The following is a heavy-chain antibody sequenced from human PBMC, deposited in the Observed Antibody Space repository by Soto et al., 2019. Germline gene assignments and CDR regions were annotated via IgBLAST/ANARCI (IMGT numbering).Heavy chain of an antibody. CDR2: IYYSGST. CDR3: ARHDYIWGSYRHAWFDP. D-gene: IGHD3-16*02. J-gene: IGHJ5*02. CDR1: GGSISSYY. V-gene: IGHV4-59*08. Sequence: QVQLQESGPGLVKPSETLSLTCTVSGGSISSYYWSWIRQPPGKGLEWIGYIYYSGSTNYNPSLKSRVTISVDTSKNQFALKLSSGTAADTAVYYCARHDYIWGSYRHAWFDPWGQGTLVTVAS.